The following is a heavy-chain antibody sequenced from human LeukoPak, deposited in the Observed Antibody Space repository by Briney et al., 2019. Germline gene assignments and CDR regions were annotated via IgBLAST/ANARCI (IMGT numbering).Heavy chain of an antibody. CDR3: ARGTGNYYGY. V-gene: IGHV3-48*04. Sequence: GGSLRLSCVASNFNFNIYSLNWVRQAPGKGLEWVSYIGDSGATRYYADSVRGRFTITRDSAKNTLYLQMNSLRAEDTAVYYCARGTGNYYGYWGQGTLVTVSS. CDR1: NFNFNIYS. D-gene: IGHD3/OR15-3a*01. CDR2: IGDSGATR. J-gene: IGHJ4*02.